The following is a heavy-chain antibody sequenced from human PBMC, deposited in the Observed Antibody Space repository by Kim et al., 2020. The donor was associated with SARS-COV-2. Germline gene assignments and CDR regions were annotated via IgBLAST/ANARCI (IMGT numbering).Heavy chain of an antibody. CDR3: ARDALLWFGELWTNWFDP. D-gene: IGHD3-10*01. V-gene: IGHV3-30*07. J-gene: IGHJ5*02. Sequence: KGRFTISRDNSKNTLYLQMNSLRAEDTAVYYCARDALLWFGELWTNWFDPWGQGTLVTVSS.